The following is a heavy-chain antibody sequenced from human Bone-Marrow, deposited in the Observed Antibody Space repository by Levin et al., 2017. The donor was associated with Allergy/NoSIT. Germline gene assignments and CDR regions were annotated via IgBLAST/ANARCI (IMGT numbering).Heavy chain of an antibody. Sequence: KPSETLSLTCTVSGASINSGDYAWSWIRQSPGKGLEFIGYIYYSGKTYFNPSLKSRLSMSVDTSKNEFSLRLNSVTAADTAIYYCARDRDSGYINWFDPWGQGTLVIVSS. V-gene: IGHV4-30-4*01. CDR3: ARDRDSGYINWFDP. CDR2: IYYSGKT. D-gene: IGHD5-12*01. J-gene: IGHJ5*02. CDR1: GASINSGDYA.